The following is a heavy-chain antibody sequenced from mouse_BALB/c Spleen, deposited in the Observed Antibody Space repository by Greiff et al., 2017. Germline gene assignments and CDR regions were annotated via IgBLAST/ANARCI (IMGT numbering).Heavy chain of an antibody. Sequence: DVMLVESGGGLVKPGGSLKLSCAASGFTFSSYAMSWVRQTPEKRLEWVASISSGGSTYYPDSVKGRFTISRDNARNILYLQMSSLRSEDTAMYYCAREGAMDYWGQGTSVTVSS. J-gene: IGHJ4*01. CDR3: AREGAMDY. CDR2: ISSGGST. V-gene: IGHV5-6-5*01. CDR1: GFTFSSYA.